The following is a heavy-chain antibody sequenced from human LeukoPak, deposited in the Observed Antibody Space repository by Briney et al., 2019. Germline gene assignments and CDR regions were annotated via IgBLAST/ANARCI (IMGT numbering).Heavy chain of an antibody. CDR3: ARGGGDGNDAYQNACDI. CDR1: GGSFSGSY. V-gene: IGHV4-34*01. D-gene: IGHD1-1*01. CDR2: IIHSGST. J-gene: IGHJ3*02. Sequence: AETLSLTCAVYGGSFSGSYWSWIRQPPGKGLEWIGEIIHSGSTTYTPSLKSRVTISIATSKNQFSLRLSSVTAADTAVYYCARGGGDGNDAYQNACDIWDQGTMGTVSS.